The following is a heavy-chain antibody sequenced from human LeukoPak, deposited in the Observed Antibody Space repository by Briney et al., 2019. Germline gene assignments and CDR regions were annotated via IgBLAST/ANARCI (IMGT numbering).Heavy chain of an antibody. CDR2: IKQDGSET. CDR3: ARGGSWYGPPPFDY. V-gene: IGHV3-7*04. CDR1: GFTFSRYW. D-gene: IGHD6-13*01. J-gene: IGHJ4*02. Sequence: GGSLRLSCAVSGFTFSRYWTSWVRQAPGKGLEWVANIKQDGSETYYVDSVKGRFTISRDNANNSLYLQMNSLRAEDTAVYYCARGGSWYGPPPFDYWGQGTLVTVSS.